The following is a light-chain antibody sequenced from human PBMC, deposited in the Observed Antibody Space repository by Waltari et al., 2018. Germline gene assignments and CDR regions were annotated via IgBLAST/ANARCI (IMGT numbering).Light chain of an antibody. CDR3: QHYVGWPPAYT. CDR2: GAS. V-gene: IGKV3-15*01. Sequence: IVMTQSPVTLSVSPGEGATLSCRASQSIRSSLAWYQQRPGQAPRLRIYGASTRATGIAARFRGSGYGTEFSLTISSLQSEDFGIYYCQHYVGWPPAYTFGQGTKLEIK. J-gene: IGKJ2*01. CDR1: QSIRSS.